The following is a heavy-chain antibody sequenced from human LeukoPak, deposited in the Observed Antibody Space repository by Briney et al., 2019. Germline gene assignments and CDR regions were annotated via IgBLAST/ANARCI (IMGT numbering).Heavy chain of an antibody. CDR3: AILPIVTVPAAKQNLDV. CDR1: GFSFSDFS. D-gene: IGHD6-13*01. V-gene: IGHV3-21*04. J-gene: IGHJ4*02. Sequence: GGSLRLSCAASGFSFSDFSMSWVRQAPGKGLEWVSSISGSGDFTYYAESLKGRFTISRDNAKKSLYLQMNSLRVDDAAVYFCAILPIVTVPAAKQNLDVWGQGTLVTVSS. CDR2: ISGSGDFT.